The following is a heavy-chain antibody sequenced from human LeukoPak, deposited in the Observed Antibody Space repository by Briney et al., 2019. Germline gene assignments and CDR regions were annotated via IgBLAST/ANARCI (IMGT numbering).Heavy chain of an antibody. CDR1: GSRFTSYW. Sequence: GASLQISCKGSGSRFTSYWIGWVRRMPGKGLEWMGIIYPGDSDTRYSPSFQGQVTISADKSISTAYLQWSSLKASDTAMYYCARLYDSSGYYYGLFDIWGQGTMVTVSS. V-gene: IGHV5-51*01. CDR3: ARLYDSSGYYYGLFDI. D-gene: IGHD3-22*01. CDR2: IYPGDSDT. J-gene: IGHJ3*02.